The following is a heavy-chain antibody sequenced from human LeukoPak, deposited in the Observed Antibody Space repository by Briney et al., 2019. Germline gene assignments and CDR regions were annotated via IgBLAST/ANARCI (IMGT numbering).Heavy chain of an antibody. J-gene: IGHJ4*02. CDR2: ISGSGGST. Sequence: GGSLRLSCAASGFTFSSYAMSWVRQAPGKGLEWVSAISGSGGSTYYADSVKGRFTISRDNSKNTLYLQTNSLRAEDTAVYYCAKDDIVVVPAAPTSGICDYWGQGTLVTVSS. D-gene: IGHD2-2*01. V-gene: IGHV3-23*01. CDR3: AKDDIVVVPAAPTSGICDY. CDR1: GFTFSSYA.